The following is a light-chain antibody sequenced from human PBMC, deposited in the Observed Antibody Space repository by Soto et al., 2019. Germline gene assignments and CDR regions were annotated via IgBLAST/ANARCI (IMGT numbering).Light chain of an antibody. CDR1: QSISNH. J-gene: IGKJ2*01. V-gene: IGKV1-39*01. CDR3: QQSYIMSEGYT. CDR2: AAS. Sequence: DIQVTQSPSSLSASAGDRVTITCRASQSISNHLNWYQQKPGKAPKLLIYAASSLQSGVPSRFSGSGSGTDFTRTITSLQPEDFASYDCQQSYIMSEGYTCGQGTKLEIK.